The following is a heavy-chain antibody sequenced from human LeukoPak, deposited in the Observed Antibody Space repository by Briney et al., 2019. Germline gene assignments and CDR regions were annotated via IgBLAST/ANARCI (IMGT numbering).Heavy chain of an antibody. CDR3: TTGSYDH. Sequence: GGSLRLSCEASGFTFSDSVTHWVRQASGRGLGWVGRIRSKPLNYGTAYGASVKDRFTISRDDSKNKAYLQMNSLKTEDTAIYYCTTGSYDHWGQGTLVTVSS. CDR2: IRSKPLNYGT. J-gene: IGHJ4*02. CDR1: GFTFSDSV. V-gene: IGHV3-73*01. D-gene: IGHD3-9*01.